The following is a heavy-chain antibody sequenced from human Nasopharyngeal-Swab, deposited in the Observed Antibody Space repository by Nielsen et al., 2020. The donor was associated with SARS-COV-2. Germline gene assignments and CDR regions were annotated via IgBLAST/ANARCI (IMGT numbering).Heavy chain of an antibody. Sequence: ASVKVSCKVSGYTLTELSMHWVRQAPGKGLEWMGGFDPEDGETIYAQKFQGRVTMTEDTSTDTAYMELSSLRSEDTAVYYCARVRGGSSSWYQGSDAFDIWGQGTMVTVSS. J-gene: IGHJ3*02. V-gene: IGHV1-24*01. CDR3: ARVRGGSSSWYQGSDAFDI. D-gene: IGHD6-13*01. CDR1: GYTLTELS. CDR2: FDPEDGET.